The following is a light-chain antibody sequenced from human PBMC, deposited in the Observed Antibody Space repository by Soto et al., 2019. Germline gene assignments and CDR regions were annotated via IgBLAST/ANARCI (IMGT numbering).Light chain of an antibody. J-gene: IGKJ4*01. Sequence: EIVLTQSPATLSLSPGERATLSCRASQSVSSYLAWYQQKPGQAPRLLIYDASNRATGIPARFSGSGSGTDFPLTISSLEPEDFAVYSRQQRSNWPTALTFGGGTKVEIK. V-gene: IGKV3-11*01. CDR1: QSVSSY. CDR3: QQRSNWPTALT. CDR2: DAS.